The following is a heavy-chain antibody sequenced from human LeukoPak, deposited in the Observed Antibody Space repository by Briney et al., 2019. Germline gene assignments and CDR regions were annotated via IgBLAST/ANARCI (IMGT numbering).Heavy chain of an antibody. CDR2: IISIFGTV. CDR1: GGTFNSFA. Sequence: GASVKVSCKASGGTFNSFAISWVRQAPGQGLEWMGGIISIFGTVNYAQKFQGRVTITTDESTSTAYMDLSSLRSEDTAVYYCAKTPSPYDFWSGYSDYWGQGTLVTVSS. D-gene: IGHD3-3*01. V-gene: IGHV1-69*05. J-gene: IGHJ4*02. CDR3: AKTPSPYDFWSGYSDY.